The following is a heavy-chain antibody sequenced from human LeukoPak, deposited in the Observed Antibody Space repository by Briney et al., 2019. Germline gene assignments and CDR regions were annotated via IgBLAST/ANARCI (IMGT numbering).Heavy chain of an antibody. D-gene: IGHD5-24*01. J-gene: IGHJ4*02. CDR1: GFTFSGYA. CDR3: AKDHRADGWPTFEY. V-gene: IGHV3-30-3*02. CDR2: ISYDGSNK. Sequence: QPGGSLRLSCAVSGFTFSGYAVSWVRQAPGKGLEWVAVISYDGSNKYYADSVKGRFTISRDNSKNTLYLQMNSLRADDSAMYYCAKDHRADGWPTFEYWGQGTLVTVSS.